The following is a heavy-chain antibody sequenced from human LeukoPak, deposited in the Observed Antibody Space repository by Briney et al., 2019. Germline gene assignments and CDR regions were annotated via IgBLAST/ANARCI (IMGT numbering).Heavy chain of an antibody. V-gene: IGHV4-59*08. CDR3: ARGGSSWDVIDY. Sequence: SETLSLTYTVSGGSISNYYWSWIRQPPGKGLEWIGYIYYSGSTNYNPSLKSRITISLDTSKNQFSPRLSSVTAADTALYYCARGGSSWDVIDYWGQGTLVTVSS. J-gene: IGHJ4*02. CDR2: IYYSGST. CDR1: GGSISNYY. D-gene: IGHD6-13*01.